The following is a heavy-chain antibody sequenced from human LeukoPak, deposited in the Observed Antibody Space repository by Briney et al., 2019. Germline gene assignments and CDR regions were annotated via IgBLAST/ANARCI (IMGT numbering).Heavy chain of an antibody. D-gene: IGHD2-15*01. CDR2: ISWNSGSI. J-gene: IGHJ3*02. V-gene: IGHV3-9*01. CDR3: ARGVRAVADAFDI. CDR1: GFTFDDYA. Sequence: SLRLSCAASGFTFDDYAMHWVRQAPGKGLEWVSGISWNSGSIGYADSVKGRFIISRDNAKNSLYLQMNSLRAEDTAVYYCARGVRAVADAFDIWGQGTMVTVSS.